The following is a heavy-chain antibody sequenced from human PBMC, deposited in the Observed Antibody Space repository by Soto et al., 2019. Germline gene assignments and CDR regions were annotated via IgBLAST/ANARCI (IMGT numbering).Heavy chain of an antibody. J-gene: IGHJ6*02. CDR1: GYTFTGYY. CDR2: INPNRGGT. D-gene: IGHD6-19*01. V-gene: IGHV1-2*04. Sequence: QVQLVQSGAEVKKPGASVKVSCKASGYTFTGYYMHWVRQAPGQGLEWMGWINPNRGGTNYAQKFQGWVTMTRDTSISTAYMELSRLRSDDTAVYYCARDWKNSSGDTNWYYYGMDVWGQGTTVTVSS. CDR3: ARDWKNSSGDTNWYYYGMDV.